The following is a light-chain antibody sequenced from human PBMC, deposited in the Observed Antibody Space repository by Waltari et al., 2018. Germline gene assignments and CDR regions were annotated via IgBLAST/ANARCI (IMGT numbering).Light chain of an antibody. CDR3: HQSYRAPQT. CDR2: AAS. CDR1: ESISTA. Sequence: DIQMTQSPSSLSASVGDRVTITCRASESISTALSWYPQTPGKAPKLLIYAASILQDVVPSRFRGSGSGTDFTLTITNLRPEDFATYFCHQSYRAPQTFGGGTRLELK. V-gene: IGKV1-39*01. J-gene: IGKJ4*01.